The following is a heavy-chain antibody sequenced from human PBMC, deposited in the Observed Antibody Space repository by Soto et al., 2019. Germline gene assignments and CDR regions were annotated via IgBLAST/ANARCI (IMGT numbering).Heavy chain of an antibody. D-gene: IGHD2-15*01. CDR3: ARWVEVSLDYFDS. V-gene: IGHV4-31*03. Sequence: QVQLQESGPGLVKPSETLSLTCTVSGGSISTGSYYWSWVRQNPGQGLEWIGHIYHRGRTYYNPSLKSRFTISVDTSKIQFSLNLSSVTAAYTAVYYCARWVEVSLDYFDSWGQGTPFTVSS. J-gene: IGHJ4*02. CDR2: IYHRGRT. CDR1: GGSISTGSYY.